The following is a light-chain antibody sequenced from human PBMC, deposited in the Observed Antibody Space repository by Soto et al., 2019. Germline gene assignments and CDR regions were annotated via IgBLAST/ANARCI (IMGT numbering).Light chain of an antibody. J-gene: IGKJ2*01. Sequence: DIQMTQSPSSLSASVGDRVTITCRASQRISSYLNWYQQKPGKAPTLLIYAESSLQRGVPSRFSGSGSGTDFTLTISSLQPGDFATYYCQQSFSAPHTFGQGTTLEI. CDR2: AES. CDR3: QQSFSAPHT. V-gene: IGKV1-39*01. CDR1: QRISSY.